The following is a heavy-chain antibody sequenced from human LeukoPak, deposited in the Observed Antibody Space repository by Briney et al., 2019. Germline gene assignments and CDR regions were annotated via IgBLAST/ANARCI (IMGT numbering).Heavy chain of an antibody. CDR2: TYYRSKWYN. J-gene: IGHJ6*03. V-gene: IGHV6-1*01. D-gene: IGHD4-11*01. Sequence: SQTLSLTCAISGDSVSSNSAAWNWIRRSPSRGLEWLGRTYYRSKWYNDYAVSVKSRITINPDTSKNQFSLQLSSVTAADTAVYYCASTPHDYSNYYYYYMDVWGKGTTVTVSS. CDR1: GDSVSSNSAA. CDR3: ASTPHDYSNYYYYYMDV.